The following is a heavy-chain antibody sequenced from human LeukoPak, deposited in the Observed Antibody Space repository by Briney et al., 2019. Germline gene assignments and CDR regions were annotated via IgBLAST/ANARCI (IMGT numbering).Heavy chain of an antibody. CDR2: INTNTGNP. D-gene: IGHD2-15*01. V-gene: IGHV7-4-1*02. Sequence: ASVKVSCKASGYSFTGYYMHWVRQAPGQGLEWIGWINTNTGNPTYAQGFTGRFVFSLDTSVSTAYLHISSLKAEDTAVYYCARAEVSCIGSTCFSYGGQGTLVTASS. CDR3: ARAEVSCIGSTCFSY. J-gene: IGHJ4*02. CDR1: GYSFTGYY.